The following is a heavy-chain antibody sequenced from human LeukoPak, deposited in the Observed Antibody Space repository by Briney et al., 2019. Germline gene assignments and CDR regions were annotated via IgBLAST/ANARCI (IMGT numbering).Heavy chain of an antibody. D-gene: IGHD3-22*01. J-gene: IGHJ4*02. V-gene: IGHV4-34*01. CDR3: ARGEYEGSGYYFDY. CDR1: GGSFSGYY. CDR2: INHSGST. Sequence: PSETLSLTCAVYGGSFSGYYWSWIRQPPGKGLEWIGEINHSGSTNYNPSLKSRVTISVDTSKNQFSLKLSSVTAADTAVYYCARGEYEGSGYYFDYWGQGTLVTVSS.